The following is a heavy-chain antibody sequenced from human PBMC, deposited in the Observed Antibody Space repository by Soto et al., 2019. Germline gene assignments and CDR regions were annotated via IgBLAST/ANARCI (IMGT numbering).Heavy chain of an antibody. CDR3: AASAGLHLGELSLYGIDY. CDR2: FDPEDGET. D-gene: IGHD3-16*02. CDR1: GYTLTELS. V-gene: IGHV1-24*01. J-gene: IGHJ4*02. Sequence: ASVKVSCKVSGYTLTELSMHWVRQAPGKGLEWMGGFDPEDGETIYAQKFQGRVTMTEDTSTDTAYMELSSLRSEDTAVYYCAASAGLHLGELSLYGIDYWGQGTLVTVSS.